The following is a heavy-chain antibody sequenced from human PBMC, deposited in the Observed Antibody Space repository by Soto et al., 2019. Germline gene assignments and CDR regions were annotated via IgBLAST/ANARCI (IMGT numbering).Heavy chain of an antibody. CDR3: ASLVATSDYYFDY. Sequence: GGSLRLSCAASGFTFSSYAMHWVRQAPGKGLEWVAVISYDGSNKYYADSVKGRFTISRDNSKNTLYLQMNSLRAEDTAAYYCASLVATSDYYFDYWGQGTLVTVSS. J-gene: IGHJ4*02. CDR1: GFTFSSYA. D-gene: IGHD5-12*01. CDR2: ISYDGSNK. V-gene: IGHV3-30-3*01.